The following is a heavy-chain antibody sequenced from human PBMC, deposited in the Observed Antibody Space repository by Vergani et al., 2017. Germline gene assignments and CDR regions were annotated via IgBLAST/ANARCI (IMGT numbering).Heavy chain of an antibody. CDR3: ARDGGLWFGELLYSYYYYGMDV. D-gene: IGHD3-10*01. Sequence: LVESGGGLVKRGGSVRLSCAASGFSFSGYTLNWVRQAPGKGLEWVSSISSSSSYIYYADSVKGRFTISRDNAKNSLYLQMNSLRAEDTAVYYCARDGGLWFGELLYSYYYYGMDVWGQGTTVTVSS. CDR2: ISSSSSYI. CDR1: GFSFSGYT. J-gene: IGHJ6*02. V-gene: IGHV3-21*01.